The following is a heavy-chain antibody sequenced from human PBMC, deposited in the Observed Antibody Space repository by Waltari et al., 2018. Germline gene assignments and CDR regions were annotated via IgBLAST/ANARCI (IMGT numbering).Heavy chain of an antibody. Sequence: EVQLVESGGGLVKPGGSLRLSCAASGFTFSSYSMNWVRQAPGKGLEWVSSIGSSDSYIYYADSVKGRFTISRDNAKNSLYLQMNSLRAEDTAVYYCARDALPAPWDVWGKGTTVTISS. CDR2: IGSSDSYI. CDR3: ARDALPAPWDV. CDR1: GFTFSSYS. J-gene: IGHJ6*04. V-gene: IGHV3-21*01.